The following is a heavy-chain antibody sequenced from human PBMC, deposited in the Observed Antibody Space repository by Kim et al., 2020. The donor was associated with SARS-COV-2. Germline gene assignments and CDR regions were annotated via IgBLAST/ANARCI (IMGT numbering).Heavy chain of an antibody. V-gene: IGHV4-39*01. CDR2: IYYSGST. CDR1: GGSISSSSYY. J-gene: IGHJ3*02. D-gene: IGHD5-12*01. CDR3: ARPEMATIPGLRFYPAFDI. Sequence: SETLSLTCTVSGGSISSSSYYWGWIRQPPGKGLEWIGSIYYSGSTYYNPSLKSRVTISVDTSKNQFSLKLSSVTAADTAVYYCARPEMATIPGLRFYPAFDIWGQGTMVTVSS.